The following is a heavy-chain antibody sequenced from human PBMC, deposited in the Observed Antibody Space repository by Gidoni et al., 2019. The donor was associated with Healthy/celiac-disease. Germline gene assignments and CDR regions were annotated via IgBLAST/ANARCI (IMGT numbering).Heavy chain of an antibody. CDR2: INHSGST. V-gene: IGHV4-34*01. CDR1: GGSFSGYY. Sequence: HVQLQQWGAGLFKPSETLSLTCAVYGGSFSGYYWIWLRQPPGKGLEWIGEINHSGSTNYNPSLKSRVTISVDTSKNQFALKLSSVTAADAAVYYCARGVVPYYDIVTGYIPGYHFDYWGQGTLVTVSS. D-gene: IGHD3-9*01. CDR3: ARGVVPYYDIVTGYIPGYHFDY. J-gene: IGHJ4*02.